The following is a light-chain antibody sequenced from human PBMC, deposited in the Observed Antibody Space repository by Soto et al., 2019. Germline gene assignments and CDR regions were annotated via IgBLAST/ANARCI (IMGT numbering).Light chain of an antibody. V-gene: IGKV1-5*01. CDR3: QQDESYSLT. J-gene: IGKJ4*01. CDR2: DAF. CDR1: HSIRDC. Sequence: EIQMTQYPSTLPASVGDRVAITCRASHSIRDCLACYQQKPGKDPKLLIFDAFNLVSGAPSRYSGSGSGTEFTLTISSLEPDDFATYYCQQDESYSLTFGGGKKVEIK.